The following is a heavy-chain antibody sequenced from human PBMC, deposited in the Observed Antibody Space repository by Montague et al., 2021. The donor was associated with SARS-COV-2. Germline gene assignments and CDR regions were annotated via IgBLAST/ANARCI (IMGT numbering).Heavy chain of an antibody. D-gene: IGHD5-12*01. CDR2: INHSGGT. V-gene: IGHV4-34*01. CDR1: GGSFSGYY. CDR3: ARGPTNNIGMVATRLDY. J-gene: IGHJ4*02. Sequence: SETLSLTCAVYGGSFSGYYWNWIRQPPGKGLEWIGEINHSGGTNYNPSLKSRVTIPVDTSNNQFSLKLTSVTAADTAVYYCARGPTNNIGMVATRLDYWGQGTLVTVSS.